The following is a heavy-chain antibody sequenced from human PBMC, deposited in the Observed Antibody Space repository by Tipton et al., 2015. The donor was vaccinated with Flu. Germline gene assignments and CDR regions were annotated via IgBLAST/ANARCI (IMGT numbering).Heavy chain of an antibody. V-gene: IGHV4-61*08. CDR1: GGSVSRDAYY. D-gene: IGHD3-10*01. J-gene: IGHJ6*03. CDR3: AREDGSGRYSPYYYMDV. Sequence: TLSLTCTVSGGSVSRDAYYWSWIRLSPGKGLEWIGYIHYIGGTDYNPSLKSRVTISIDTSKNQFSLKLTSVTAADTAVYYCAREDGSGRYSPYYYMDVWGEGTTVTVSS. CDR2: IHYIGGT.